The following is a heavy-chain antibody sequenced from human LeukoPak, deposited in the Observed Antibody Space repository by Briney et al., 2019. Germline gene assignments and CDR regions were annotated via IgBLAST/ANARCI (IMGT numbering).Heavy chain of an antibody. CDR1: GYTFTGYY. J-gene: IGHJ4*02. CDR3: ARGVTTVTSRFDY. CDR2: INPNSGGT. V-gene: IGHV1-2*02. D-gene: IGHD4-17*01. Sequence: ASVKVSCKASGYTFTGYYMHWVRQAPGQGLEWMGWINPNSGGTNYAQKFQGRVTMTRDTSISTAYMELSRLRSDDTAVYYCARGVTTVTSRFDYWGQGTLVTVSS.